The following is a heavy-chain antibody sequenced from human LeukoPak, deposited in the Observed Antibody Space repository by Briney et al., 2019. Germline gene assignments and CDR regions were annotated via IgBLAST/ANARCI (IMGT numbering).Heavy chain of an antibody. D-gene: IGHD6-13*01. CDR1: GFTFSSYA. J-gene: IGHJ4*02. CDR2: ISYDGSNK. V-gene: IGHV3-30*18. Sequence: RAGGSLRLSCAASGFTFSSYAMHWVRQAPGKGLEWVAVISYDGSNKYYADSVKGRFTISRDNSKSTLYLQMNSLRAEDTAVYYCAKLVAAAAVFDFDYWGQGTLVTVPS. CDR3: AKLVAAAAVFDFDY.